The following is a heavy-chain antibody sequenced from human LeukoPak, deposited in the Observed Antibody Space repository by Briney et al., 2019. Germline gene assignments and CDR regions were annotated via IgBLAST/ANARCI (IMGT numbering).Heavy chain of an antibody. V-gene: IGHV1-69*01. J-gene: IGHJ3*02. CDR3: QTVTTSDAFDI. Sequence: SVKVSCKASGGTFSSYAISWVRQAPGQGFEWMGGIIPIFGTANYAQKFQGRVTITADESTSTAYMELSSLRSEDTAVYYCQTVTTSDAFDIWGQGTMVTVSS. CDR2: IIPIFGTA. CDR1: GGTFSSYA. D-gene: IGHD4-17*01.